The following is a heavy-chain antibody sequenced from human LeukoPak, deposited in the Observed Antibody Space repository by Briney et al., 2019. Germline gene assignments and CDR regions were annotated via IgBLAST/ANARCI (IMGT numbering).Heavy chain of an antibody. CDR1: GGTFSNYA. D-gene: IGHD6-13*01. CDR3: ARGSQYSSRRWFDP. J-gene: IGHJ5*02. Sequence: SVKVSCKASGGTFSNYAINWVRQAPGQGLEWMGGIIPIFGTTNYAQKFQGRVTITADESTSAAYMELSSLTSEDTAVYYCARGSQYSSRRWFDPWGQGTLVTVSS. CDR2: IIPIFGTT. V-gene: IGHV1-69*01.